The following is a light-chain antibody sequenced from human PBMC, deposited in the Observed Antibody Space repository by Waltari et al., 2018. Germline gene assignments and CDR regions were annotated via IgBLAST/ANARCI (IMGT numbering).Light chain of an antibody. CDR3: QQYDTSPTWT. Sequence: DIQMSQSPSTLSASVGDRVTITCRASQSISSWLAWYQQKPGKAPKLLIYKASSLQSGVPSRFSGSGSGTEFTLTISSLEPEDFAVYFCQQYDTSPTWTFGQGTKVEIK. CDR2: KAS. J-gene: IGKJ1*01. CDR1: QSISSW. V-gene: IGKV1-5*03.